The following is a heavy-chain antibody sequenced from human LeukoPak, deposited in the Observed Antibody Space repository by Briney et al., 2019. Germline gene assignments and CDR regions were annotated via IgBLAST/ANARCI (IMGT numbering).Heavy chain of an antibody. CDR1: GFGFSTYG. V-gene: IGHV3-33*01. J-gene: IGHJ4*02. CDR3: ARDPPKASGSYFIGGPDY. Sequence: GGSLRLSCAASGFGFSTYGFHWVRQAPGKGLEWVAMIWYDASKKYFADSVKGRFTISRDNSKNTLYLEMNSLRAEDTAVYYCARDPPKASGSYFIGGPDYWGQGTLVTVSS. D-gene: IGHD3-10*01. CDR2: IWYDASKK.